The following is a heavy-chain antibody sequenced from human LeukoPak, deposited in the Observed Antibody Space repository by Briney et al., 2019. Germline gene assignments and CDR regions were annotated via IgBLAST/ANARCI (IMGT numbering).Heavy chain of an antibody. CDR2: ISSSGSTI. CDR1: GFTFSDYY. D-gene: IGHD3/OR15-3a*01. V-gene: IGHV3-11*01. Sequence: GGSLRLSCAASGFTFSDYYMSWIRQAPGKGLEWVSYISSSGSTIYYADSVKGRFTISRDNAKNSLYLQMNSLRAEDTAAYYCARDFGREKKAFDIWGQGTMVTVSS. J-gene: IGHJ3*02. CDR3: ARDFGREKKAFDI.